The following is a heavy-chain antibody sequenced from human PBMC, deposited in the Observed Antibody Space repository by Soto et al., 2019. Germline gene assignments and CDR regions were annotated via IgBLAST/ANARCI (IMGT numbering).Heavy chain of an antibody. CDR1: GDSVSSTSAA. CDR2: TYYRSKWYN. Sequence: SQTLSLTCAISGDSVSSTSAAWNWIRQSPSRGLEWLGRTYYRSKWYNDYAVSVKSRITINPDTSKNQFSLQLNSVTPEDTAVYYCARDRGASSSSGYYYGMDVWGQGTTVTVSS. V-gene: IGHV6-1*01. J-gene: IGHJ6*02. D-gene: IGHD6-6*01. CDR3: ARDRGASSSSGYYYGMDV.